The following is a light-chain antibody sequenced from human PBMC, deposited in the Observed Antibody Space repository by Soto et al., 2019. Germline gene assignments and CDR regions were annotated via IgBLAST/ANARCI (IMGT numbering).Light chain of an antibody. Sequence: DFQMTQSPSSRSASVGDRVTITCRASQGITNYLAWYQQKPGKVPKLLIYGASTLQSGVTSRFSGSGSGTDFTLTISNLQPEDVATYYCQKPNDAPFTVGPGTKVDIK. CDR3: QKPNDAPFT. V-gene: IGKV1-27*01. J-gene: IGKJ3*01. CDR2: GAS. CDR1: QGITNY.